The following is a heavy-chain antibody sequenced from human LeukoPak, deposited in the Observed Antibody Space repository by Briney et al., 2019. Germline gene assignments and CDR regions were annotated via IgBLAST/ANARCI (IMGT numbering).Heavy chain of an antibody. D-gene: IGHD3-10*01. CDR2: ITSSGRII. J-gene: IGHJ6*02. V-gene: IGHV3-48*03. CDR3: ASTGGYGSGTYDYYYFGMDV. Sequence: PGGSLRLSCAASGFTFSGYEMNWVRQAPGKGLEWVAYITSSGRIIYYADSVKGRFTISRDNTKNSLYLQMNSLRAEDTAVYYCASTGGYGSGTYDYYYFGMDVWGQGTTVTVSS. CDR1: GFTFSGYE.